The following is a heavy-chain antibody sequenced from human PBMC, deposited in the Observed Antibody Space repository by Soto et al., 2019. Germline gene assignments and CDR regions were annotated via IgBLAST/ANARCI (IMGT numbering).Heavy chain of an antibody. Sequence: QVQLVESGGGVVQPGRSLRLSCAASGFTFSSYAMHWVRQAPGKGLEWVAVISYDGSNKYYADSMKGRFTISRDNSKNTLYLQMNSLRAEDTAVYYCARDLLAVAGTKFGYWGQGTLVTVSS. CDR3: ARDLLAVAGTKFGY. D-gene: IGHD6-19*01. CDR1: GFTFSSYA. J-gene: IGHJ4*02. CDR2: ISYDGSNK. V-gene: IGHV3-30-3*01.